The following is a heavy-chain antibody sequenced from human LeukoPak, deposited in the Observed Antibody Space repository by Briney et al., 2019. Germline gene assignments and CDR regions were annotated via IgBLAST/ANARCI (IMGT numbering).Heavy chain of an antibody. CDR2: IYYSGST. D-gene: IGHD1-7*01. CDR1: GGSISSYY. CDR3: ARGSITGTTGWFDP. Sequence: SETLSLTCTVSGGSISSYYWSWIRQPPGKGLEWIGYIYYSGSTNYNPSLKSRVTISVDTSKNQFSLELSSVTAADTAVYYCARGSITGTTGWFDPWGQGTLVTVSS. V-gene: IGHV4-59*01. J-gene: IGHJ5*02.